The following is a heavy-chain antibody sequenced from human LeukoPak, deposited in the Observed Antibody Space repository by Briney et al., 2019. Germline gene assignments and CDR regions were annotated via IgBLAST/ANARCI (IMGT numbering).Heavy chain of an antibody. CDR3: AREGATGGIWNYYYGMDV. D-gene: IGHD1-26*01. CDR1: GYTFTGYY. Sequence: ASVKVSCKASGYTFTGYYMHWVRQAPGQGLEWMGRINPNSGGTNYAQKFQGRVTMTRDTSISTAYMELSRLRSDDTAVYYCAREGATGGIWNYYYGMDVWGQGTTVTVSS. J-gene: IGHJ6*02. CDR2: INPNSGGT. V-gene: IGHV1-2*06.